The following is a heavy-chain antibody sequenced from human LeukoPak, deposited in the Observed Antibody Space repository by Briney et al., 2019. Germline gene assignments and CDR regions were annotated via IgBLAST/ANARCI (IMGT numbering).Heavy chain of an antibody. D-gene: IGHD3-22*01. V-gene: IGHV4-34*01. CDR1: GESFSGYY. CDR3: ARGYDSSGYYFLIAFDI. CDR2: IYYSGST. Sequence: SETLSLTCAVYGESFSGYYWGWIRQPPGKGLEWIGSIYYSGSTYYNPSLKSRVTISVDTSKNQFSLKLSSVTAADTAVYYRARGYDSSGYYFLIAFDIWGQGTMVTVSS. J-gene: IGHJ3*02.